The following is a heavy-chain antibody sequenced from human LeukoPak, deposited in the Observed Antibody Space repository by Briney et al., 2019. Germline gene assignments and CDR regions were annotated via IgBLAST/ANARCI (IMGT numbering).Heavy chain of an antibody. J-gene: IGHJ5*02. D-gene: IGHD2-15*01. CDR1: GFYFRNYA. Sequence: GGSLRLSCAASGFYFRNYAMTWVRQAPGKRLEWVSGISNGGVATYYADSVKGRFTVSRDNSKNTLYLQMNSLRADDTAIYYCAKGPDKYCTAGSCYGASWGQGTQVTVSS. V-gene: IGHV3-23*01. CDR2: ISNGGVAT. CDR3: AKGPDKYCTAGSCYGAS.